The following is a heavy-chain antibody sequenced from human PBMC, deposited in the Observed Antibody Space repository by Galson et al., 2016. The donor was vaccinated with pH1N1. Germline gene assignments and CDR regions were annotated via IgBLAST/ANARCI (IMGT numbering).Heavy chain of an antibody. V-gene: IGHV3-7*01. CDR2: IKGDGSEK. D-gene: IGHD1-26*01. Sequence: SLRLSCAASGFVFRNYWMTWARQAPGKGLEWVANIKGDGSEKNYVDSVKGRFAISRDNAKNSVFLQMNSLRAEDTAIYYCVRDEKVGATYFDYWGPGTLVTVSS. CDR1: GFVFRNYW. J-gene: IGHJ4*02. CDR3: VRDEKVGATYFDY.